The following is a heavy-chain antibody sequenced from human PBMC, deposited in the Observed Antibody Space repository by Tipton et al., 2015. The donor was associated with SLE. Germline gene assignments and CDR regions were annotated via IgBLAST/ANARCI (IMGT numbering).Heavy chain of an antibody. CDR2: IYPGDSDT. V-gene: IGHV5-51*03. Sequence: QSVPEVKKPGESLKISCKGSGYSFTSYWIGWVRQMPGKGLEWMGIIYPGDSDTKYSPSFQGQVTISADKSISTAYLQWSSLKASDTAMYYCASSLVVTGNQFDYWGQGTLVTVSS. CDR3: ASSLVVTGNQFDY. D-gene: IGHD1-14*01. CDR1: GYSFTSYW. J-gene: IGHJ4*02.